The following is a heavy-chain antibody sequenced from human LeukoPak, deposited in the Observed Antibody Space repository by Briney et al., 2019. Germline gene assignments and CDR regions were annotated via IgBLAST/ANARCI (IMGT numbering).Heavy chain of an antibody. CDR3: ARDQGGYSGYDSYYFDY. CDR1: GGSISSGGYY. J-gene: IGHJ4*02. V-gene: IGHV4-31*03. Sequence: SETLSLTCTVSGGSISSGGYYWSWIRQHPGKGLEWIGYIYYSGSTYYNPSLKSRVTISVDTSKNQFSLKLSSVTAADTAVYYCARDQGGYSGYDSYYFDYWGQGTLVTVSS. CDR2: IYYSGST. D-gene: IGHD5-12*01.